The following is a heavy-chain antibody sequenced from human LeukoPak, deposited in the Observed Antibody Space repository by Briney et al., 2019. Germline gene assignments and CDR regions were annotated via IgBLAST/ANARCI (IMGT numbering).Heavy chain of an antibody. J-gene: IGHJ2*01. Sequence: GGSLRLSCAASGFTFDDYAMHWVRQAPGKGLEWVSGISWNSGSIGYADSVKGRFTISRDNAKNSLYLQMNSLRAEDTALYYRAKLGGLGIAAAGSSYWYFDLWGRGTLVTVSS. CDR3: AKLGGLGIAAAGSSYWYFDL. CDR1: GFTFDDYA. V-gene: IGHV3-9*01. CDR2: ISWNSGSI. D-gene: IGHD6-13*01.